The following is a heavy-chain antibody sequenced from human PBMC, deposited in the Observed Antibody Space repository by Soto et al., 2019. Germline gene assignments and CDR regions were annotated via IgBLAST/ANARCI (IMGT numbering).Heavy chain of an antibody. J-gene: IGHJ3*02. CDR3: AREPRYSTSRYHDPFDM. D-gene: IGHD1-1*01. CDR2: ISCTGIT. CDR1: GGSISTDY. Sequence: SETLSLTCTVSGGSISTDYWNWIRQPPGKGLEWIGYISCTGITNYNPSLESRVTISVDTSKNQFSLKLRSVTAADTAVYYCAREPRYSTSRYHDPFDMWGQGTMVTVSS. V-gene: IGHV4-59*01.